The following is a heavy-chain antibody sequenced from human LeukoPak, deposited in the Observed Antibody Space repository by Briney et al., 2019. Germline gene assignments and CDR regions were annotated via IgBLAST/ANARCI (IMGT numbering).Heavy chain of an antibody. Sequence: QAGGSLRLSCAVSGFTFTNEWMGWVRQAPGEGLGWGANIRPDGSDKYYVDSVKGRFTISRDNAQNSVFLQMNSLRAEDSGVYYCGRWGIEAALDSWGQGALVTVSS. J-gene: IGHJ5*02. V-gene: IGHV3-7*01. CDR2: IRPDGSDK. D-gene: IGHD2-15*01. CDR1: GFTFTNEW. CDR3: GRWGIEAALDS.